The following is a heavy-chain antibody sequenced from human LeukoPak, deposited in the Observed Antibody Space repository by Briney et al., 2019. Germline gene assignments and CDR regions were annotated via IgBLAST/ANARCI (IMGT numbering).Heavy chain of an antibody. Sequence: ASVKVSCKASGYTFTRYGISWVRQAPGQGLQWLGWISASNGNTNYAQKFRDRVTMSTDTSTGTASLDVRSLTSDDTAVYYCARDHSNWNYAPDFWGQGTLVTVSS. D-gene: IGHD1-7*01. V-gene: IGHV1-18*01. CDR3: ARDHSNWNYAPDF. CDR2: ISASNGNT. J-gene: IGHJ4*02. CDR1: GYTFTRYG.